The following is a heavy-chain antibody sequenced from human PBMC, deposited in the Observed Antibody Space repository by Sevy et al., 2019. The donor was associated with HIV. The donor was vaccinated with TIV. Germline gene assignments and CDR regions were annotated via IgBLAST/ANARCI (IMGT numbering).Heavy chain of an antibody. J-gene: IGHJ4*02. CDR3: VRFSGWFPMSPVDH. V-gene: IGHV1-46*01. CDR1: GYTFTRYY. D-gene: IGHD6-19*01. Sequence: ASVKVSCKASGYTFTRYYIHWVRQAPGQGLEWMGVINPGGGSTSHAEKFQGRLNMTRDTSTSTVYMDLSSLRSEDTALYYCVRFSGWFPMSPVDHWGQGSLDTVSS. CDR2: INPGGGST.